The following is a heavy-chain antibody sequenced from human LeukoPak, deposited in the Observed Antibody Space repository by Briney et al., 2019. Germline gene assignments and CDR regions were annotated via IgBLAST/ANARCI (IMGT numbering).Heavy chain of an antibody. Sequence: ASVKASCKASGYTFTGYYMHWVRQAPGQGLEWMGWINPNSGGTNYAQKFQGRVTMTRDTSISTAYMELSRLRSDDTAVYYCARDGYYGGTAWEPYDAFDIWGQGTMVTVSS. V-gene: IGHV1-2*02. CDR1: GYTFTGYY. CDR2: INPNSGGT. J-gene: IGHJ3*02. CDR3: ARDGYYGGTAWEPYDAFDI. D-gene: IGHD4-23*01.